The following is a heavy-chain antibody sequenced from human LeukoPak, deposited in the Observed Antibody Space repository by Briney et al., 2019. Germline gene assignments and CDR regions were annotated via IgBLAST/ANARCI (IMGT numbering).Heavy chain of an antibody. D-gene: IGHD3-22*01. CDR2: ISGYNGNT. Sequence: ASVKVSCKASGYSFTSYGISWVRQAPGQGLEWMGWISGYNGNTNYAQKVQGRVTMTTDTSTSTAYMELRSLRSDDTAVYYCARVSQDYDSSGYTYYYYYMDVWGKGTTVTVSS. V-gene: IGHV1-18*01. CDR3: ARVSQDYDSSGYTYYYYYMDV. J-gene: IGHJ6*03. CDR1: GYSFTSYG.